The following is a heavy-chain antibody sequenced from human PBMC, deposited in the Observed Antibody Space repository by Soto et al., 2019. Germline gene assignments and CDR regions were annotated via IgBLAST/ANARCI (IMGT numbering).Heavy chain of an antibody. CDR1: GYTFTSYY. Sequence: QVQLVQSGAAVQKPGASVKVSCKASGYTFTSYYMHWVRQAPGQGLEWMGISNPSGGSPSSAQKLQRRVTIIRDTSTRTVYLELSSLRSEDTAVYYRGRDNGARGCDYWGQGTLVTVSS. CDR2: SNPSGGSP. J-gene: IGHJ4*02. D-gene: IGHD2-8*01. CDR3: GRDNGARGCDY. V-gene: IGHV1-46*03.